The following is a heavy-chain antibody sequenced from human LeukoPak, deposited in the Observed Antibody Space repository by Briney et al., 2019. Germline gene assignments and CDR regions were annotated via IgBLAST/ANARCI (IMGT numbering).Heavy chain of an antibody. CDR3: ARDRLHYVEYEKTFDY. V-gene: IGHV3-21*01. J-gene: IGHJ4*02. D-gene: IGHD4-17*01. Sequence: KPGGSLRLSCAASGFTFSSYSMNWVRHAPGKGLEWVSSISSSSSYIYYADSVKDRFTISRDNAKNSLYLQMNRLRAEDTAVYYCARDRLHYVEYEKTFDYWGKGTLVTVSS. CDR2: ISSSSSYI. CDR1: GFTFSSYS.